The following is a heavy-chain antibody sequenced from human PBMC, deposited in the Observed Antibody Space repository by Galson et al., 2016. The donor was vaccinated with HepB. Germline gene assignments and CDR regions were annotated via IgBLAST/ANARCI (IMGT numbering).Heavy chain of an antibody. V-gene: IGHV3-23*01. J-gene: IGHJ4*02. CDR3: AKSPPKELPVNYFDY. D-gene: IGHD1-7*01. Sequence: SLRLSCAASGFSFSNYAINWVRQAPGKGLEWVSGISGSGVTTYYAASVRGRFTISRDNSKNTLSLQMNSLRVEDTAVYYCAKSPPKELPVNYFDYWGQGTLVTVSS. CDR2: ISGSGVTT. CDR1: GFSFSNYA.